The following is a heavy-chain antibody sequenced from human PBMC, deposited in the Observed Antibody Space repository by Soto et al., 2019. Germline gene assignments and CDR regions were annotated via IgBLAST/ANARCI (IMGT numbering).Heavy chain of an antibody. V-gene: IGHV1-69*13. Sequence: SVKVSCKASGGTFSSYAISWVRQAPGQGLEWMGGIIPIFGTANYAQKFQGRVTITADESTNTAYMELSSLRSEDTAVYYCARGPRLTIFGVVIPRDWFDPWGQGTLVTVSS. CDR3: ARGPRLTIFGVVIPRDWFDP. J-gene: IGHJ5*02. CDR2: IIPIFGTA. D-gene: IGHD3-3*01. CDR1: GGTFSSYA.